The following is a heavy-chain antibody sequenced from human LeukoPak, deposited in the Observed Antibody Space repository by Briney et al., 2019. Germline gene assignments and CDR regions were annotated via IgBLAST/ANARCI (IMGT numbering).Heavy chain of an antibody. J-gene: IGHJ1*01. CDR2: ISGSGGST. CDR1: GFTFSYYA. D-gene: IGHD3-22*01. V-gene: IGHV3-23*01. CDR3: AKGAWDYYDSSGYYPPAEYFQH. Sequence: PGGSLRLSCAASGFTFSYYAMSWVRQAPGKGLEWVSAISGSGGSTYYADSVKGRFTISRDNSKNTLYLQMNSLRAEDTAVYYCAKGAWDYYDSSGYYPPAEYFQHWGQGTLVTVSS.